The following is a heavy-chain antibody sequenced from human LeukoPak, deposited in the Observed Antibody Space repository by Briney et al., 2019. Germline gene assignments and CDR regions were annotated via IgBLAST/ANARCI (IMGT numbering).Heavy chain of an antibody. CDR2: INHSGST. V-gene: IGHV4-34*01. CDR1: GGSFSGYY. Sequence: SETLSLTCAVYGGSFSGYYWSWIRQPPGKGLEWIGEINHSGSTNYNPSLKSRVTISVDTSKNQFSLKLSSVTAADTAVYYCASQARGYSYVCDDWGQGTLVTVSS. D-gene: IGHD5-18*01. J-gene: IGHJ4*02. CDR3: ASQARGYSYVCDD.